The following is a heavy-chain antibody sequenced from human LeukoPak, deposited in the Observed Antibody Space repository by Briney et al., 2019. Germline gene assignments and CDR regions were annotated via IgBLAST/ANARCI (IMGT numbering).Heavy chain of an antibody. CDR3: ARVRRSARQFTTTVTTSMDV. CDR1: GGTFSSYA. CDR2: IIPIFGTA. J-gene: IGHJ6*04. V-gene: IGHV1-69*06. Sequence: GSSVKVSCKASGGTFSSYAISWVRQAPGQGLEWMGGIIPIFGTANYAQKFQGRVTITADKSTSTAYMELSSLRSEDTAVYYCARVRRSARQFTTTVTTSMDVWGKGTTVTVSS. D-gene: IGHD4-17*01.